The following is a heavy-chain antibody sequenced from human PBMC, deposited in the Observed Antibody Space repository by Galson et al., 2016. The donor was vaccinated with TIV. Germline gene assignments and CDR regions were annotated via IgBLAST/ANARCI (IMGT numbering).Heavy chain of an antibody. V-gene: IGHV3-9*01. D-gene: IGHD5-18*01. CDR1: GFTFDDYG. CDR3: AKARGYGYGSPRDYYYGMDV. J-gene: IGHJ6*02. Sequence: SLRLSCAASGFTFDDYGMHWVRQTPGKGLEWVSGISSSSVYRGYADSVKGRFTIFRDNAKKSLYVQMNSLRGEDTAIYYCAKARGYGYGSPRDYYYGMDVWGQGTTVTVS. CDR2: ISSSSVYR.